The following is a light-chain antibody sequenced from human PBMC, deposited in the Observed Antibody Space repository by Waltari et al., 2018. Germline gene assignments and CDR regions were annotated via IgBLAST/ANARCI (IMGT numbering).Light chain of an antibody. CDR2: RSS. Sequence: DIQITQSPSTLSALVGSTVTIHCRASQSINTWLAWYQQRPGKAPDLLIYRSSTLISGVPSRFSGSGSGTVFTLTITSLKHDDFATYYCQHYDSFPYSFGQGTKVEIK. V-gene: IGKV1-5*03. J-gene: IGKJ2*01. CDR3: QHYDSFPYS. CDR1: QSINTW.